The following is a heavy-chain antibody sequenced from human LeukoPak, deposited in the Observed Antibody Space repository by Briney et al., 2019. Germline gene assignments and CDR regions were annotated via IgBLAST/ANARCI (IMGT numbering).Heavy chain of an antibody. V-gene: IGHV3-21*04. D-gene: IGHD1-26*01. Sequence: GGSLRLSCAASGFTFSSYSMNWVRQAPGKGLEWVSSISSSSSYIYYADSVKGRFTISRDNAKNSLYLQMNSLRAEDTAVYYCAKGIGRLYYYYMDVWGKGTTVTVSS. CDR1: GFTFSSYS. CDR3: AKGIGRLYYYYMDV. J-gene: IGHJ6*03. CDR2: ISSSSSYI.